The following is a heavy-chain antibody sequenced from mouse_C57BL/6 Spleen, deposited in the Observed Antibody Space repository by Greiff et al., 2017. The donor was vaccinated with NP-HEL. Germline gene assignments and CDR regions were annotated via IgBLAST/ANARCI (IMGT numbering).Heavy chain of an antibody. D-gene: IGHD2-1*01. CDR3: ARPYGNYWYFDV. CDR2: IDPSDSYT. Sequence: VQLQQPGAELVMPGASVKLSCKASGYTFTSYWMHWVKQRPGQGLEWIGEIDPSDSYTIYNQKFKGKSTLTVDKSSSTAYMQLSSLTSEDSAVYYCARPYGNYWYFDVWGTGTTVTVSS. V-gene: IGHV1-69*01. J-gene: IGHJ1*03. CDR1: GYTFTSYW.